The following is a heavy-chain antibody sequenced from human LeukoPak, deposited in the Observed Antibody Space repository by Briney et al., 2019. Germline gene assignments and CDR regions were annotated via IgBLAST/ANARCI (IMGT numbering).Heavy chain of an antibody. D-gene: IGHD6-13*01. V-gene: IGHV4-4*07. J-gene: IGHJ4*02. Sequence: SETLSLTCTVSGGSISSYYWTWIRRPAGKGLEWVGRIYTSGSTNYNPSLKSRVTMSVDTSKNQFSLKLTSVTAADTAVYYCAREAAAGTFYFDYWGQGTLVTVSS. CDR3: AREAAAGTFYFDY. CDR2: IYTSGST. CDR1: GGSISSYY.